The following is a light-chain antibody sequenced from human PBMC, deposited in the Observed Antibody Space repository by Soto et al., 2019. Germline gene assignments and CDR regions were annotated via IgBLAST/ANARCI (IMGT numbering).Light chain of an antibody. CDR3: QHYTNWPLT. CDR2: DAS. CDR1: HDVSSR. Sequence: EIVMTQSPVTLSVSPGERATLSCRASHDVSSRLAWYQQKPGQAPRLLIYDASTRATGLPARFIGSGSGTEFTLTISSLQSADFAVYYFQHYTNWPLTFGGGTKVEIK. J-gene: IGKJ4*01. V-gene: IGKV3-15*01.